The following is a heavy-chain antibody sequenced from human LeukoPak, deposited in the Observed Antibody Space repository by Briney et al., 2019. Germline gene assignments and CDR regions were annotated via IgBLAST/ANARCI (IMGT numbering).Heavy chain of an antibody. CDR1: GFTFSSYA. J-gene: IGHJ4*02. CDR2: ISGSGGST. Sequence: GGSLRLSCAASGFTFSSYAMSWVRQAPGKGLEWVSLISGSGGSTYYADSVKGRFTISRDNSKNTLYLQMGSLRPEDMAVYYCARVFGIAVAGALDYWGQGTLVTVSS. CDR3: ARVFGIAVAGALDY. V-gene: IGHV3-23*01. D-gene: IGHD6-19*01.